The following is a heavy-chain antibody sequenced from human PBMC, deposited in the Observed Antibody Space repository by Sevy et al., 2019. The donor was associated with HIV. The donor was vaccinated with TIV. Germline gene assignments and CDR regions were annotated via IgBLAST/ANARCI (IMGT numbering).Heavy chain of an antibody. CDR3: AKGHRGVTDY. D-gene: IGHD3-10*01. V-gene: IGHV3-74*01. CDR2: INSDGMST. J-gene: IGHJ4*02. Sequence: GGSLRLSCTASGFSFSSSWMHWVRQPPGKGPVWVSHINSDGMSTRYGDSVKGRFNVSRDNGKNTMYLQMNSLRVDDTAVYYCAKGHRGVTDYWGQGTLVTVSS. CDR1: GFSFSSSW.